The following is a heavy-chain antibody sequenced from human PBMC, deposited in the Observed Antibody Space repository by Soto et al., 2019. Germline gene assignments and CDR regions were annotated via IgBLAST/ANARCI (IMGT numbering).Heavy chain of an antibody. J-gene: IGHJ5*02. CDR3: ARDAPRYCSSSSCSTGFDP. Sequence: QAGGSLRLSCAASGFTFDAYAMHWVRQAPGEGLEWVSLISWDGATTFYAASVEGRFTVSRDNSKNSLYLQMNSLRAEDTALYYCARDAPRYCSSSSCSTGFDPWGQGTLVTVSS. V-gene: IGHV3-43D*04. CDR1: GFTFDAYA. CDR2: ISWDGATT. D-gene: IGHD2-2*01.